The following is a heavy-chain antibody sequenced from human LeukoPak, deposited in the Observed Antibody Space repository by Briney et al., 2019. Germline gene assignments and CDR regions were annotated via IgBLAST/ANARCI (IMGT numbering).Heavy chain of an antibody. D-gene: IGHD3-10*01. Sequence: GGSLRLSCAASGFTFSSYSMNWVRQAPGKGLEWVSSISSSSSYIYYADSVKGRFTISRDNAKNSLYLQMNSLRAEDTAVYYCARDRYGSGSLTDYWGQGTLVTVSS. CDR3: ARDRYGSGSLTDY. CDR1: GFTFSSYS. V-gene: IGHV3-21*01. J-gene: IGHJ4*02. CDR2: ISSSSSYI.